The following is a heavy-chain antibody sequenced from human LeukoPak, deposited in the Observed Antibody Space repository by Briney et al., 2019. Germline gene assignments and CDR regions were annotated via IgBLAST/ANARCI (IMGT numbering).Heavy chain of an antibody. CDR3: ASKDPYDSRAYLLDY. D-gene: IGHD3-22*01. J-gene: IGHJ4*02. Sequence: GGSLRLSCAASGFKITSYGMHWVRQAPGKGLEWVAFMRYDGSNKYYADSVKGRFIISRDNSKNTLYLQMNSLRAEDTAVYYCASKDPYDSRAYLLDYWGQGTLVTVSS. CDR2: MRYDGSNK. CDR1: GFKITSYG. V-gene: IGHV3-30*02.